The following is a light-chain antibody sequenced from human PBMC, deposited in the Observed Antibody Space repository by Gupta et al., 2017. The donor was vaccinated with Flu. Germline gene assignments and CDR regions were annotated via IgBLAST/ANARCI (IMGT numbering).Light chain of an antibody. V-gene: IGKV4-1*01. J-gene: IGKJ1*01. CDR1: QSVFYSSNSKNY. CDR3: QQYYSSPWT. CDR2: WAS. Sequence: DIVMTQSPDSLAVSLGERATINCKSSQSVFYSSNSKNYLAWYQQKPGQPPELLIYWASTRESGVPDRFSGSGSGTDFTLTISSLRAEDVAVYFCQQYYSSPWTFGQGTKVEIK.